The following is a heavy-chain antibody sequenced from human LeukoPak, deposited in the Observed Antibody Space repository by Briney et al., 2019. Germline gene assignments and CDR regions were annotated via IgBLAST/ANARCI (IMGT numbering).Heavy chain of an antibody. J-gene: IGHJ4*02. Sequence: ASVKVSCKASGYTFTGYYMHWVRQAPGQGLEWMGWINPNSGGTNYAQKFQGRVTMTRDMSISTAYMELSRLRSDDTAVYYCLSQYYDSSGYYSFDYWGQGTLVTAPS. CDR1: GYTFTGYY. CDR2: INPNSGGT. CDR3: LSQYYDSSGYYSFDY. V-gene: IGHV1-2*02. D-gene: IGHD3-22*01.